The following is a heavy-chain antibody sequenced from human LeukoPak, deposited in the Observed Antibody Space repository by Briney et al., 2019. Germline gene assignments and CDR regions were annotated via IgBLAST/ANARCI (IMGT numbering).Heavy chain of an antibody. CDR1: GGSFSGYY. J-gene: IGHJ4*02. CDR2: INHSGST. D-gene: IGHD3-9*01. CDR3: ARDLTLLRYFDWSLFDY. Sequence: SSETLSLTCAVYGGSFSGYYWSWIRQPPGKGLEWIGEINHSGSTNYNPSLKSRVTISVDTSKNQFSLKLSSVTAADTAVYYCARDLTLLRYFDWSLFDYWGQGTLVTVSS. V-gene: IGHV4-34*01.